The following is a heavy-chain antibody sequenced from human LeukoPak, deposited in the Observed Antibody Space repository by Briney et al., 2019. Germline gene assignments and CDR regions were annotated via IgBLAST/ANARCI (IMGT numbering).Heavy chain of an antibody. CDR1: GFTFSSFG. CDR2: IRYDGADK. CDR3: AARVVVITAPFDY. Sequence: GGSLRLSWAAAGFTFSSFGMHWVRQARGKGVEWVAFIRYDGADKYYADSVKGRFTISRDNSKNTLYLQMNSLRPEDTAVYYCAARVVVITAPFDYWGQGTLVTVSS. V-gene: IGHV3-30*02. D-gene: IGHD2-21*01. J-gene: IGHJ4*02.